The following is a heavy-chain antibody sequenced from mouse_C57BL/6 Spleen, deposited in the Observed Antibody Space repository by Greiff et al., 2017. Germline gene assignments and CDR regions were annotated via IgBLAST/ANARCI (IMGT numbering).Heavy chain of an antibody. CDR1: GFSLTSYG. J-gene: IGHJ4*01. V-gene: IGHV2-2*01. CDR2: IWSGGST. D-gene: IGHD1-1*01. CDR3: ARSITTVVPGAMDY. Sequence: QVQLKQSGPGLVQPSQSLSITCTVSGFSLTSYGVHWVRQSPGKGLVWLGVIWSGGSTDYNADFISRLSISKDNSKSQVFFNMNSLQADDAAIYYCARSITTVVPGAMDYWGQGTSVTVSS.